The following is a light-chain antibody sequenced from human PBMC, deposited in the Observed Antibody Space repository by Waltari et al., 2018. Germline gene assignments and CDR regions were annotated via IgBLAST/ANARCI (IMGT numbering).Light chain of an antibody. J-gene: IGLJ3*02. CDR1: SNNVGNQG. CDR2: RNN. CDR3: SAWDSSLSALV. Sequence: QAGLTQPPSVSKALRQTATLTCTGNSNNVGNQGAAWLQQHQGHPPKLLSYRNNNRPAGISERFSTSRSGNTASLTITGLQPEDEAEYYCSAWDSSLSALVFGGGTKLTVL. V-gene: IGLV10-54*04.